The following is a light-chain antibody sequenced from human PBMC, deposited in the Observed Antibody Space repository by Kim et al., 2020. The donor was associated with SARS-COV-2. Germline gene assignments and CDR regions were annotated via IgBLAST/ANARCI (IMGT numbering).Light chain of an antibody. Sequence: DIVMTQSPATLSVSPGERATLSCRASQSVSSNLAWYQQKPGQAPRLLIYGASTRATGIPARFSGSGSGTEFTLTISSLQSEDFAVYYCQQYNNWPLTVGGGTKVDIK. CDR3: QQYNNWPLT. J-gene: IGKJ4*01. CDR1: QSVSSN. CDR2: GAS. V-gene: IGKV3-15*01.